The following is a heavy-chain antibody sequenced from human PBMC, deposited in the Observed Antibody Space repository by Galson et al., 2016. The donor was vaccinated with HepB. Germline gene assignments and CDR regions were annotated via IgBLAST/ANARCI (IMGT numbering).Heavy chain of an antibody. V-gene: IGHV3-30*04. Sequence: SLRLSCAASGFSFTIYAIHWVRQPPGKGLEWVAGISFDGSGKYYADSVKGRFTISKDNSKNTVYLQMNTLGTDDAALYFCARGGRGYHDSSGQIDFWGQGTLVTVSS. CDR2: ISFDGSGK. J-gene: IGHJ4*02. D-gene: IGHD3-22*01. CDR3: ARGGRGYHDSSGQIDF. CDR1: GFSFTIYA.